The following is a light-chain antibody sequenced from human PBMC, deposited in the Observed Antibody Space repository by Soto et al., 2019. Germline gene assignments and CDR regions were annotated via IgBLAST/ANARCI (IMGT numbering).Light chain of an antibody. CDR3: QQYGSSLWT. CDR1: QSVSSSY. V-gene: IGKV3-20*01. J-gene: IGKJ1*01. CDR2: AAS. Sequence: EIVLTQSPGTLSLSPGERATLSCRASQSVSSSYLAWYQQKPGQAPRLLIYAASSRATGIPDRFSGSGSGTDFTLTISRLEPEDFAVYYCQQYGSSLWTFGQGTKFEIK.